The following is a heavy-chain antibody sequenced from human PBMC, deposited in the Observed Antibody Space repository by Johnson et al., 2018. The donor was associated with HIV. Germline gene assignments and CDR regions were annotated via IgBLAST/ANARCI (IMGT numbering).Heavy chain of an antibody. V-gene: IGHV3-13*01. CDR1: GFTFSNAW. D-gene: IGHD6-13*01. J-gene: IGHJ3*02. Sequence: VQLVESGGGLVTPGGSLRLSCAASGFTFSNAWMSWVRQATGKGLDWVSVIGTAGATYSLGSVQGRFTISRDNSKNTLYLQMNSLRSEDTAAYYWAKDLFTELEDDVFEIWGQGTMGTVSS. CDR2: IGTAGAT. CDR3: AKDLFTELEDDVFEI.